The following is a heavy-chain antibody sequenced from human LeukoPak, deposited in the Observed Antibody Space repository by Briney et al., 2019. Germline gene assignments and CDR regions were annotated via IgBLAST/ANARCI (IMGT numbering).Heavy chain of an antibody. CDR1: GGSISSHY. J-gene: IGHJ3*02. V-gene: IGHV4-59*11. CDR2: IYYSGST. CDR3: ARAALGVDAFDI. Sequence: SETLSLTCTVSGGSISSHYWSWIRQPPGKGLEWIGYIYYSGSTNYNPSLKSRVTISVDTPKNQFSLKLSSVTAADTAVYYCARAALGVDAFDIWGQGTMVTVSS. D-gene: IGHD1-26*01.